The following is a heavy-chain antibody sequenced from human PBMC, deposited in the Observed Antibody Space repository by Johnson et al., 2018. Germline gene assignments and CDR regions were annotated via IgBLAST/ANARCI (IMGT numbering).Heavy chain of an antibody. J-gene: IGHJ6*02. CDR2: INYSGST. CDR1: GGSISSYY. CDR3: AKAIPDYYESSCYYYYYYGMDV. D-gene: IGHD3-22*01. V-gene: IGHV4-59*01. Sequence: QVQLQESGPGLVKPSETLSLTCTVSGGSISSYYWSWIRQPPGKGLEWIGYINYSGSTNYNPSLKSRVTISVDTSKNQFSLKLSSVTAADTAVYYCAKAIPDYYESSCYYYYYYGMDVWGQGTTVTVSS.